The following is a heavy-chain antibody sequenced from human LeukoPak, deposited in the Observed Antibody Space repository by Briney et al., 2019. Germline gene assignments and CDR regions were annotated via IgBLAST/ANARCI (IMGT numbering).Heavy chain of an antibody. Sequence: ASVKVSCKASGYTFTGYYTHWVRQAPGQGLEWMGWINPNSGGTNYAQKFQGRVTMTRDTSISTAYMELSRLRSDDTAMYYCASHYYYGSGSYFDYWGQGTLVTVSS. CDR2: INPNSGGT. J-gene: IGHJ4*02. CDR3: ASHYYYGSGSYFDY. D-gene: IGHD3-10*01. V-gene: IGHV1-2*02. CDR1: GYTFTGYY.